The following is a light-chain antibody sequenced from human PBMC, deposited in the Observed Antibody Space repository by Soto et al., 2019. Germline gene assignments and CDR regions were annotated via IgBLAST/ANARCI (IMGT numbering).Light chain of an antibody. Sequence: NFMLTQPHSVSESPGKTVTISCTRSSGDIAYNYVQWFQQRPGSAPTTVISEDNQRPSGVPDRFSGSIDSSSNSASLTISGLKPEDEADYYCQSSQDDFWVFGGGTKLTVL. CDR1: SGDIAYNY. CDR3: QSSQDDFWV. V-gene: IGLV6-57*04. CDR2: EDN. J-gene: IGLJ3*02.